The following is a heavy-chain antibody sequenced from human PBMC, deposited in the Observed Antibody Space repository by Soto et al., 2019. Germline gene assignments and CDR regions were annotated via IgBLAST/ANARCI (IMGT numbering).Heavy chain of an antibody. J-gene: IGHJ4*02. D-gene: IGHD4-17*01. CDR3: AREATGTTSTFDY. CDR1: GGSISSAY. CDR2: IYNTGTT. Sequence: SETLSLTCTASGGSISSAYWSWIRQPPGKGLEWIGYIYNTGTTDYNPSLKSRLTISVDTSKNQFSLELSSVTAADTAVYYCAREATGTTSTFDYWGQGTLVTVSS. V-gene: IGHV4-59*12.